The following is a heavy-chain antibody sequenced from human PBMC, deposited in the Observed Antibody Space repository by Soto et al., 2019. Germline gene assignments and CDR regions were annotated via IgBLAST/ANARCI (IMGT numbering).Heavy chain of an antibody. CDR3: RSSSRYSTDV. CDR1: GGSITSSFY. CDR2: IYGTGNT. V-gene: IGHV4-39*01. Sequence: QLQLQEAGPGLVKPSETLSLSCTVSGGSITSSFYWGWIRQPPGKGLEWIGSIYGTGNTYYNPSLKGRVTISADTSKTQFSLNLISVTAADTAGYYCRSSSRYSTDVWGQGATVTVSS. J-gene: IGHJ6*02. D-gene: IGHD6-13*01.